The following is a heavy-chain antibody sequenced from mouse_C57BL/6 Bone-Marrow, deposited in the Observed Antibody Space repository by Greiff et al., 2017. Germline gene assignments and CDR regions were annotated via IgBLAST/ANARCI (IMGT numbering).Heavy chain of an antibody. CDR2: ISDGGSYT. CDR1: GFTFSSYA. J-gene: IGHJ3*01. V-gene: IGHV5-4*01. CDR3: AREGHYYGSSSPAWFAY. Sequence: EVNVVESGGGLVKPGGSLKLSCAASGFTFSSYAMSWVRQTPEKRLEWVATISDGGSYTYYPDNVKGRFTISRDNAKNNLYLQMSHLKSEDTAMYYCAREGHYYGSSSPAWFAYWGQGTLVTVSA. D-gene: IGHD1-1*01.